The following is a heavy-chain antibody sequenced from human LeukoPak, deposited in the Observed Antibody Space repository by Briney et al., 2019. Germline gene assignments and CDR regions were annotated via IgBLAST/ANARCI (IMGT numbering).Heavy chain of an antibody. CDR2: IDTTTGNP. CDR1: GYPFIAHF. J-gene: IGHJ4*02. V-gene: IGHV7-4-1*02. Sequence: ASVRVSCKASGYPFIAHFLNWVRQAPGQGLEWMGNIDTTTGNPRYAQDFTGRFVFSLDTSVSTAYLQITSLKADDTAAYYCVRGTPTPGMDYWGQGTQVTVSS. CDR3: VRGTPTPGMDY. D-gene: IGHD3-10*01.